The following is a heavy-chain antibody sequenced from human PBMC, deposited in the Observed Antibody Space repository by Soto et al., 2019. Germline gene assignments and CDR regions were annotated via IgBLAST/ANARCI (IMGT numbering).Heavy chain of an antibody. J-gene: IGHJ4*02. D-gene: IGHD6-19*01. CDR2: ISGSGDST. CDR1: GFTFSSYA. CDR3: AKTVPGTKY. V-gene: IGHV3-23*01. Sequence: LRLSFAASGFTFSSYAMSWVRQAPGKGLEWVSGISGSGDSTYYADSVKGRFTISRDNSKNTLYLQMNSLGAEDTAVYYCAKTVPGTKYWGQGTLVTVSS.